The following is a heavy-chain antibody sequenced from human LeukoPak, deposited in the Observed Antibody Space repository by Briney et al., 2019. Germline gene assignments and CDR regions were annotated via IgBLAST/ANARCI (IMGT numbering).Heavy chain of an antibody. CDR2: IYPGDSDT. J-gene: IGHJ4*02. D-gene: IGHD4-17*01. CDR1: GYTFTIYW. V-gene: IGHV5-51*01. Sequence: GESLKISCKTSGYTFTIYWIGWVRQMPGKGLEWRGIIYPGDSDTRYSPSFQGQVTISADKSISTAYLQWSSLKASDTAMYFCARVDTVTSGGGHWGQGTLVTVSS. CDR3: ARVDTVTSGGGH.